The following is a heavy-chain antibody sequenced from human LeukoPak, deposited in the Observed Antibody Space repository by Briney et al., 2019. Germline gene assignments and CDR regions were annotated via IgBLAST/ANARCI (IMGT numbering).Heavy chain of an antibody. J-gene: IGHJ5*02. V-gene: IGHV4-34*01. CDR3: ARGEYGNQRSNSWFDP. D-gene: IGHD4-17*01. CDR2: ISHRRST. CDR1: GESFNGYY. Sequence: SETLSLTCAVYGESFNGYYWSWSRQPPRKGLEWMWEISHRRSTNYNTSLTSRVTISIDTSKNQLSLKLSSVTAADTAVYYCARGEYGNQRSNSWFDPWGQGTLVTVSS.